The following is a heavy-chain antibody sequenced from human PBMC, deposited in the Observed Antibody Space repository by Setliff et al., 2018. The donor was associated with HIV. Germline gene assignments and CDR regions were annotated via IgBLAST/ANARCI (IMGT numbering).Heavy chain of an antibody. V-gene: IGHV1-69-2*01. J-gene: IGHJ4*01. CDR2: IDPVNGET. CDR3: ATSRVVRRVPLPFDY. D-gene: IGHD3-10*01. Sequence: VKVSCKASRYTFTDYYIHWVQQAPGKGLEWMGRIDPVNGETTYAENFQGRVAITADTSTDTAYLKLSSLESDDTAVYYCATSRVVRRVPLPFDYWGQGTLVTVSS. CDR1: RYTFTDYY.